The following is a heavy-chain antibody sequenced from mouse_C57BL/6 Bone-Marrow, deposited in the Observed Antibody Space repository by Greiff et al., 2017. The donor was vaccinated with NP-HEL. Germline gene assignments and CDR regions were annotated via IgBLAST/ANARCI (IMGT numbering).Heavy chain of an antibody. D-gene: IGHD3-2*02. Sequence: QVQLKESGAELVRPGASVKLSCKASGYTFTDYYINWVKQRPGQGLEWIARIYPGSGNTYYNEKFKGKATLTAEKSSSTAYMQLSSLTSEDSAVYFCAREGEAAQATFAYWGQGTLVTVSA. CDR1: GYTFTDYY. V-gene: IGHV1-76*01. J-gene: IGHJ3*01. CDR3: AREGEAAQATFAY. CDR2: IYPGSGNT.